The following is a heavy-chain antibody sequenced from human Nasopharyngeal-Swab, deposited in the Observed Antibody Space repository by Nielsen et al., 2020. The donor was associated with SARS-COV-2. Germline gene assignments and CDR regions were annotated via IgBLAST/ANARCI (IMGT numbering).Heavy chain of an antibody. CDR3: ARGSGPHSSEFDY. CDR2: TYYRSKWYN. D-gene: IGHD1-26*01. J-gene: IGHJ4*02. Sequence: WIRQSPSRGLEWLGRTYYRSKWYNDYALSVRSRLSINADTSKNQLSLQLNSVTPEDTAVYYCARGSGPHSSEFDYWGQGTLVTVSS. V-gene: IGHV6-1*01.